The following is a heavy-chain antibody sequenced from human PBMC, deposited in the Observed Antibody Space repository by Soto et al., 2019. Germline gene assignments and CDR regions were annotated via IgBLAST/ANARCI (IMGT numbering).Heavy chain of an antibody. CDR3: ARLPSGSYFDY. J-gene: IGHJ4*02. D-gene: IGHD1-26*01. V-gene: IGHV4-39*01. Sequence: SETLSLTCTVSGGSISSSSYYWGWIRQPPGKGLEWIGSIYYSGSTYYNPSLKRRVTISVDTSKNQFSLKLSSVTAADTAVYYCARLPSGSYFDYWGQGTLVTVSS. CDR1: GGSISSSSYY. CDR2: IYYSGST.